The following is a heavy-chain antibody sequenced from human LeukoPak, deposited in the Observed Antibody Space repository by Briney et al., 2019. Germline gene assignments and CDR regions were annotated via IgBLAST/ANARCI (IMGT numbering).Heavy chain of an antibody. Sequence: KPGESLRISCKGSGYSFTSYWISWVRQMPGKGLEWMGRIDPSDSYTNYSPSFQGHVTISADKSISTAYLQWSSLKASDTAMYYCALLGGVVVPAASSYYYYGMDVWGKGTTVTVSS. V-gene: IGHV5-10-1*01. CDR2: IDPSDSYT. CDR1: GYSFTSYW. D-gene: IGHD2-2*01. J-gene: IGHJ6*04. CDR3: ALLGGVVVPAASSYYYYGMDV.